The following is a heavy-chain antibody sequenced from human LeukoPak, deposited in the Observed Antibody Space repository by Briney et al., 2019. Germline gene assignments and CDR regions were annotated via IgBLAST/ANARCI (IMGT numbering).Heavy chain of an antibody. V-gene: IGHV3-48*03. D-gene: IGHD3-10*01. CDR1: GFTFSSRD. CDR3: AREGSSYAPSEPFYFDY. Sequence: GGSLRLSCTDSGFTFSSRDMNWVRQAPGKGLEWVSYISSGGYTTRYADSMKGRFTISRDNAKNSLYLQMNSLKAEDTAVYYCAREGSSYAPSEPFYFDYWGQGTLVTVSS. CDR2: ISSGGYTT. J-gene: IGHJ4*02.